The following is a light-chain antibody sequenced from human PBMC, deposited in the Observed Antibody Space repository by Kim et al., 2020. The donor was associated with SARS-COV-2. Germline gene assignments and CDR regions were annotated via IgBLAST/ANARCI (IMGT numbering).Light chain of an antibody. V-gene: IGKV3-20*01. CDR2: GAS. J-gene: IGKJ1*01. Sequence: SSNLAWYQHKPGQAPRLLIYGASNRATGIPDRFSGSGSGTDFSLTISRLEPEDFAVYVCQQYGTSPRTFGQGTKVDIK. CDR3: QQYGTSPRT. CDR1: SSN.